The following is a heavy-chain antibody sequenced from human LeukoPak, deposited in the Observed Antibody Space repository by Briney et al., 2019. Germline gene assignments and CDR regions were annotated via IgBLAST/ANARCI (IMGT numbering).Heavy chain of an antibody. J-gene: IGHJ3*02. CDR3: ARDCSGGSCGDAFDI. D-gene: IGHD2-15*01. CDR2: IYSGGST. Sequence: GGSLRLSCAASGFTVSSNYMSWVRQAPGKGLEWVSVIYSGGSTYYADSVKGRFTISRDNSKNTLYLQMNSLRAEDTAVYYCARDCSGGSCGDAFDIWGQGTTVTVSS. CDR1: GFTVSSNY. V-gene: IGHV3-53*01.